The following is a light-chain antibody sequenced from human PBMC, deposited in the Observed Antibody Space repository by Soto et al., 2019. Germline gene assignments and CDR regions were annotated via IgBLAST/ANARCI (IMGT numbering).Light chain of an antibody. Sequence: QSVLTQPPSVSAAPGQRVTMSGSGSSSNIGGNSVSWYQQLPGTAPKLLIYDDDKRPSGIPDRFSGSKSGTSATLGITGFQTGDEADHYCGSWDSSLSAYVFGTGTKVTVL. CDR1: SSNIGGNS. CDR2: DDD. V-gene: IGLV1-51*01. J-gene: IGLJ1*01. CDR3: GSWDSSLSAYV.